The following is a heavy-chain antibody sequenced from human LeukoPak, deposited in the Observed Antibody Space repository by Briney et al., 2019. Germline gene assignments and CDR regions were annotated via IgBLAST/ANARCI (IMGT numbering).Heavy chain of an antibody. CDR3: ARDAEMATITGAFDI. CDR1: GGSISSYY. Sequence: SETLSLTCTVSGGSISSYYWSWIRQPPGKGLEWIGYIYYSGSTNYNPSLKSRVTISADTSKNQFSLKLSSVTAADTAVYYCARDAEMATITGAFDIWGQGTMVTVSS. D-gene: IGHD5-24*01. CDR2: IYYSGST. V-gene: IGHV4-59*01. J-gene: IGHJ3*02.